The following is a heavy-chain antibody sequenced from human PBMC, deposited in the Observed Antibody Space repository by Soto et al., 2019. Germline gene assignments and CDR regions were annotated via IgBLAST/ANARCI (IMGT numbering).Heavy chain of an antibody. Sequence: SQTLSLTCAISGDSFSSNSPAWNWIRQSQSRGLEWLGRTYYRSKWYNDYAVSVKSRITINPDTSKNQFSLQLNSVTPEDTAVYYCARAPPYYDILSGLSYYSGMDVWGQGTTVTVSS. V-gene: IGHV6-1*01. CDR1: GDSFSSNSPA. CDR3: ARAPPYYDILSGLSYYSGMDV. CDR2: TYYRSKWYN. J-gene: IGHJ6*02. D-gene: IGHD3-9*01.